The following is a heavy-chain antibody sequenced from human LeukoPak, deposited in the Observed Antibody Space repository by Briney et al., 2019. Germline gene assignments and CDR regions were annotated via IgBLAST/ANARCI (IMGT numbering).Heavy chain of an antibody. CDR2: IRYDGSNT. J-gene: IGHJ6*03. D-gene: IGHD3-10*01. V-gene: IGHV3-30*02. CDR3: ARVVRLYMDV. CDR1: GFTFSGYG. Sequence: GGSLRLSCAASGFTFSGYGMHWVRQAPGKGLEWVAFIRYDGSNTYYADSVKGRFSISRDNSKNTLYLQMNSLRAEDTAVYYCARVVRLYMDVWGKGTTVTISS.